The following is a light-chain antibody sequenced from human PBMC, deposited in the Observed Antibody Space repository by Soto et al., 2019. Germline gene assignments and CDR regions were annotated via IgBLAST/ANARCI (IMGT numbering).Light chain of an antibody. J-gene: IGLJ2*01. Sequence: QSVLTQPASVSGSPGQSITISCTGTSSDIGEYNYVSWYRQYPGEAPKLMIYEVTLRPSGVSSRFTASKSGYTASLTISGRQVEDEAAYFCSSYSSVTAFVVFGGGTKLTVL. CDR1: SSDIGEYNY. CDR2: EVT. CDR3: SSYSSVTAFVV. V-gene: IGLV2-14*01.